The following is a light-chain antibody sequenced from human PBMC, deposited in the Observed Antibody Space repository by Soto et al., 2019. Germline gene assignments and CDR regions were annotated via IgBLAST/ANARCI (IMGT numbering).Light chain of an antibody. CDR2: DVV. CDR3: SSYAGGSTYL. CDR1: GNDVCAYNY. Sequence: SVLTRPRSVSWSPGQSVTISCTGTGNDVCAYNYVSWYQQHPGRPPKLMIYDVVRWPSGVPKRFSGSQSGNTASLSISGVQSKNEAHYLFSSYAGGSTYLYGPGPKPTVL. V-gene: IGLV2-11*01. J-gene: IGLJ1*01.